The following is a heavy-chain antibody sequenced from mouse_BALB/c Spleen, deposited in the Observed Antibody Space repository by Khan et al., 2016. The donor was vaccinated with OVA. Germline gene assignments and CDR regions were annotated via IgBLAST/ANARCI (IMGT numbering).Heavy chain of an antibody. CDR3: TRHGYVAWFTY. V-gene: IGHV1S135*01. D-gene: IGHD2-2*01. CDR1: GYSFTSYY. J-gene: IGHJ3*01. Sequence: VQLQQSGPELMKPGASVKISCKASGYSFTSYYIHWVIQSHGKSLEWIGYIDPFSGDTTYNQKFKGRATLTVDKSSNTAYIHLSNLTSEDSAVYYYTRHGYVAWFTYWGQGTLVTVSA. CDR2: IDPFSGDT.